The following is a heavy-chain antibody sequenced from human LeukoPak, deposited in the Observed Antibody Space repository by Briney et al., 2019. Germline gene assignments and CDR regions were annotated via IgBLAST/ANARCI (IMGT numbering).Heavy chain of an antibody. J-gene: IGHJ4*02. V-gene: IGHV1-24*01. CDR3: ARGAYGSGSYYDYLRRGDFDY. CDR2: FDPEDGET. D-gene: IGHD3-10*01. CDR1: GYTLTELS. Sequence: ASVKVSCKVSGYTLTELSMHWVRQAPGKGLEWMGGFDPEDGETIYAQKFQGRVTMTEDTSTDTAYMELSSVTAADTAVYYCARGAYGSGSYYDYLRRGDFDYWGQGTLVTVSS.